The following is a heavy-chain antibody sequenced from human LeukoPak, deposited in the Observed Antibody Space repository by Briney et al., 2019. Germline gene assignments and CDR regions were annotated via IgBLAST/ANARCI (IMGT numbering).Heavy chain of an antibody. V-gene: IGHV3-48*01. CDR2: ISSSSSTI. D-gene: IGHD2-15*01. CDR1: GFTFSSYS. CDR3: ARDHCSGGSCFPRYYYYYGMDV. J-gene: IGHJ6*02. Sequence: PGGSLRLSCAASGFTFSSYSMNWVRQAPGKGLEGVSYISSSSSTIYYADSVKGRFTISRDNAKNSLYLQMNSLRAEDTAVYYCARDHCSGGSCFPRYYYYYGMDVWGQGTTVTVSS.